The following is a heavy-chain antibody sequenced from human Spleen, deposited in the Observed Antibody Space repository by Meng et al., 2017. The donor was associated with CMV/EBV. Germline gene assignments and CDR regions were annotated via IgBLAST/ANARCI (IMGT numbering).Heavy chain of an antibody. CDR3: ARGAVWFGESMTTYYYYGMDV. J-gene: IGHJ6*02. CDR2: INLNSGGT. D-gene: IGHD3-10*01. Sequence: ASVKVSCKASGGTFSSHTISWVRQAPGQGLEWMGWINLNSGGTNYAQKFQGRVTMTRDTSIDTAYMELSSLRSEDTAVYYCARGAVWFGESMTTYYYYGMDVWGQGTTVTVSS. CDR1: GGTFSSHT. V-gene: IGHV1-2*02.